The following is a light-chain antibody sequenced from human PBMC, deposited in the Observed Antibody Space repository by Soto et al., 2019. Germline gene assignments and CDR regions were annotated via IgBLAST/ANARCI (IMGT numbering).Light chain of an antibody. V-gene: IGKV4-1*01. CDR1: QSVLYSSNNKNY. CDR3: QHSYGRIYA. Sequence: DIVMTQSPDSLAVSLGERATINCKSSQSVLYSSNNKNYLAWYQQKPGQPPKLIIYWASTRESGVPDRFSGSGSGTDFTLTISSLQAEDVAVYYCQHSYGRIYAFGQGTKLEIK. J-gene: IGKJ2*01. CDR2: WAS.